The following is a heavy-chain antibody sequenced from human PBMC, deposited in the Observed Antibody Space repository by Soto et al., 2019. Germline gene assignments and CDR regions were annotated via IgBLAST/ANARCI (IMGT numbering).Heavy chain of an antibody. CDR3: AHRVLRTVFGLVTTTAIYFDF. J-gene: IGHJ4*02. Sequence: ESGPTQVKPRQTLTLTCTFSGFSLTTSGVGVGWIRQSPGKAPEWLALIYWDDDKGYSPSLKSRLTITKDTSKNQVVLTMADLDPADTATYYCAHRVLRTVFGLVTTTAIYFDFWGQGTPVAVSS. V-gene: IGHV2-5*02. CDR2: IYWDDDK. D-gene: IGHD3-3*01. CDR1: GFSLTTSGVG.